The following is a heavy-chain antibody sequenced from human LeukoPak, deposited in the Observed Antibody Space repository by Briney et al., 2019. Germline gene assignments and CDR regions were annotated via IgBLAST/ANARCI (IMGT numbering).Heavy chain of an antibody. CDR2: MNPNSGNT. V-gene: IGHV1-8*03. CDR1: GNMFTFPTYD. D-gene: IGHD3-10*01. CDR3: ARLEVRGLTGP. Sequence: GASVEVSCKASGNMFTFPTYDINWVRQAPGQGLEWMGWMNPNSGNTGYAQRFQDRVTLTWDTSISTAYMELSSLRSEDTAVYYCARLEVRGLTGPWGQGTLVIVSS. J-gene: IGHJ5*02.